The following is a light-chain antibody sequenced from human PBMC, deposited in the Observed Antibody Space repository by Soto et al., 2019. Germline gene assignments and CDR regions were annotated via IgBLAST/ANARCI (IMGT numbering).Light chain of an antibody. CDR1: NIGSKN. Sequence: SYELTQPLSVSVALGQTARINCGGNNIGSKNVHWYQQKPGQAPVLVIYRDSNRPSGIPERFSGSNSGNTASLTISGLQAEDEADYFCCSYATGSVYVFGTGTKLTVL. CDR2: RDS. V-gene: IGLV3-9*01. J-gene: IGLJ1*01. CDR3: CSYATGSVYV.